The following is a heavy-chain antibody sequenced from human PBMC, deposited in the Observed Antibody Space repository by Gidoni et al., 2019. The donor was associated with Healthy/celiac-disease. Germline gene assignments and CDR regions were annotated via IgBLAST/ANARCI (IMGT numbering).Heavy chain of an antibody. CDR2: IKSKTDGGTT. V-gene: IGHV3-15*07. Sequence: EVQLVESGGGLVKPGGSLRLSCAASGFTFSNAWMNWDRQAPGKGLGWVGRIKSKTDGGTTDYAAPVKGRFTISRDDSKNTLYLQMNSLKTEDTAVYYCTTGPDCSGGSCYSTYGMDVWGQGTTVTVSS. J-gene: IGHJ6*02. D-gene: IGHD2-15*01. CDR3: TTGPDCSGGSCYSTYGMDV. CDR1: GFTFSNAW.